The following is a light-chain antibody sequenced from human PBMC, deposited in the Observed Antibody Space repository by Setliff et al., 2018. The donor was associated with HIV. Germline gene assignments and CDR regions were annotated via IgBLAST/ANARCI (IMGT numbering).Light chain of an antibody. CDR1: SSDVGGYNY. J-gene: IGLJ1*01. Sequence: QSALTQPASVSGSPGQWITISCTGTSSDVGGYNYVSWYQHHPDKAPKLIINEVSPRPSGVSNRFSGSKSANTASLTISGLQAEDEADYYCCSYEITHRFVVGNGTKV. V-gene: IGLV2-14*01. CDR2: EVS. CDR3: CSYEITHRFV.